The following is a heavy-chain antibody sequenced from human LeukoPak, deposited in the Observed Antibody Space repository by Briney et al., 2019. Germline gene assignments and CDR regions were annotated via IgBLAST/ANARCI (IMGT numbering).Heavy chain of an antibody. CDR2: MNPKNGDT. Sequence: ASVKVSCKTSGYTFDDYYIHWVRLAPGQGLEWMGWMNPKNGDTNYAQRFQGRVTMTRDTSITTAYVELNNLRSDDTALYYCARGSGEITGYCDYWGQGTLVTVSS. D-gene: IGHD6-13*01. CDR3: ARGSGEITGYCDY. V-gene: IGHV1-2*02. CDR1: GYTFDDYY. J-gene: IGHJ4*02.